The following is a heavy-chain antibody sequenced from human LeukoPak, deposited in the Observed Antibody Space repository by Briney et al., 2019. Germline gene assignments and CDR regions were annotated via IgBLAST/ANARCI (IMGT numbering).Heavy chain of an antibody. D-gene: IGHD6-13*01. CDR1: GGSISSYY. V-gene: IGHV4-59*01. CDR2: IYYSGST. Sequence: SETLSLTCTVSGGSISSYYWSWIRQPPGKGLEWIGYIYYSGSTNYNPSLKSRVTISVDTSKNQFPLKLSSVTAADTAVYYCARDAAADAFDIWGQGTMVTVSS. CDR3: ARDAAADAFDI. J-gene: IGHJ3*02.